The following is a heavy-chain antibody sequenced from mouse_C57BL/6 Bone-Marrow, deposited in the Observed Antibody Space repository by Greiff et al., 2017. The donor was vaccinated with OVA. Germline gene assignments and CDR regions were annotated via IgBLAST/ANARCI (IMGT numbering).Heavy chain of an antibody. CDR3: ARGGLYGSSFFYFDY. Sequence: VQLQQSGAELARPGASVKLSCKASGYTFTSYGISWVKQRTGQGLEWIGEIYPRSGNTYYNEKFKGKATLTADKSSSTAYMELRSLTSEDSAVYFCARGGLYGSSFFYFDYWGQGTTLTVSS. J-gene: IGHJ2*01. V-gene: IGHV1-81*01. D-gene: IGHD1-1*01. CDR1: GYTFTSYG. CDR2: IYPRSGNT.